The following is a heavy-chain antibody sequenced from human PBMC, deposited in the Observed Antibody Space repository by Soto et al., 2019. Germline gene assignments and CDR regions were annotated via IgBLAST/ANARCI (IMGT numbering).Heavy chain of an antibody. CDR3: ARDKPCADAFDI. Sequence: QVQLQESGPGLVKPSETLSLTCTVSGGSISSYYWSWIRQPAGKGLEWIGLIYTSGSTNYNPSLKSRLTMSVETSKDQFSLKLSSVIAADTAVYYCARDKPCADAFDIWVQGTMATVSS. J-gene: IGHJ3*02. CDR1: GGSISSYY. CDR2: IYTSGST. V-gene: IGHV4-4*07.